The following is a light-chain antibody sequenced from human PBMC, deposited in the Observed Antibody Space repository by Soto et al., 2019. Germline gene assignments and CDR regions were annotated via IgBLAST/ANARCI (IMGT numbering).Light chain of an antibody. J-gene: IGLJ1*01. V-gene: IGLV2-14*01. CDR1: SSDVGGHNY. CDR2: EVT. CDR3: SSYTFTSTLYV. Sequence: QSVLTQPASVSGSPGQSITISCTGSSSDVGGHNYVSWYQQHPGKAPKLMIYEVTKRPSGVSNRFSGSKSGNKASLTISGLQAEDEADYYCSSYTFTSTLYVFGTGTKVTVL.